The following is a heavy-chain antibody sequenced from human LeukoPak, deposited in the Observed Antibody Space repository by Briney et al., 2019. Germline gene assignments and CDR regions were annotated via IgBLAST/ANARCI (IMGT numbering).Heavy chain of an antibody. Sequence: SETLSLTCAVYGGSFSGYYWSWIRQPPGKGLEWIGEINHSGSTNYNPSLKSRVTISVDTSKNQFSLKLSSVTAADTAVYYCASIKENNWNYAYYFDYWGQGTLVTVSS. CDR2: INHSGST. D-gene: IGHD1-7*01. CDR1: GGSFSGYY. CDR3: ASIKENNWNYAYYFDY. V-gene: IGHV4-34*01. J-gene: IGHJ4*02.